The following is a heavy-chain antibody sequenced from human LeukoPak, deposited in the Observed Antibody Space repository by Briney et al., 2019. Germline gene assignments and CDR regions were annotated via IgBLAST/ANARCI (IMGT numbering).Heavy chain of an antibody. J-gene: IGHJ4*02. CDR1: GGTFSSYA. Sequence: ASVKVSCKASGGTFSSYAISWVRQAPGQGLEWMGGIIPIFGTANYAQKFQGRVTITTDESTSTAYMELSSLRSEDTAVYYCARVEALGDFWSGYLDYWGQGTLVTVSS. CDR2: IIPIFGTA. V-gene: IGHV1-69*05. CDR3: ARVEALGDFWSGYLDY. D-gene: IGHD3-3*01.